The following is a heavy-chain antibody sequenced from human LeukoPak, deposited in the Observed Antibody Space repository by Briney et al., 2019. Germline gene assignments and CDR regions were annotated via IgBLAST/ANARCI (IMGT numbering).Heavy chain of an antibody. CDR2: ISGSGGGT. CDR1: GFTFSSYA. V-gene: IGHV3-23*01. CDR3: AKTLPYYYDSSGYYSYYFDY. D-gene: IGHD3-22*01. Sequence: GGSLRLSCAASGFTFSSYAMSWVRQAPGKGLEWVSAISGSGGGTYYADSVKGRFTISRDNSKNTLYLQMNSLRAEDTAVYYCAKTLPYYYDSSGYYSYYFDYWGQGTLVTVSS. J-gene: IGHJ4*02.